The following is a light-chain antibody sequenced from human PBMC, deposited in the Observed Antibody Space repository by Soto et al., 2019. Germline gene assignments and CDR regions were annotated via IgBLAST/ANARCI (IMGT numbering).Light chain of an antibody. J-gene: IGKJ1*01. CDR2: KAS. CDR1: QSISSW. Sequence: DIQMTQSPSTLSASVGDRVTITCRASQSISSWLAWYQQKPGKAPKLLIYKASSLESGVPSRFRGSGSGTEFTLTISSLQPDDFATYYCQQFHSFSPTFGQGNKVEIK. V-gene: IGKV1-5*03. CDR3: QQFHSFSPT.